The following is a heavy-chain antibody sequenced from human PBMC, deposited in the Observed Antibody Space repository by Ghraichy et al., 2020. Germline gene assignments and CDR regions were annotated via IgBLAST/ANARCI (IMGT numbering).Heavy chain of an antibody. CDR3: AKLGYSSSWSPVDY. CDR1: GFTFSKYA. Sequence: GGSLRLSCAASGFTFSKYAMSWVRQAPGKGLKWVSSISASETSTYYADSVKGRFTISRDKSKNTLFLLMNSLRAEDTAVYYCAKLGYSSSWSPVDYWGQGTLVTVSS. V-gene: IGHV3-23*01. J-gene: IGHJ4*02. D-gene: IGHD6-13*01. CDR2: ISASETST.